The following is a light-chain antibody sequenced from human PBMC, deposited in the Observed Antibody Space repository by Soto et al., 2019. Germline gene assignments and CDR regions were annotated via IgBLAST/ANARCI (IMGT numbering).Light chain of an antibody. CDR1: QDIGIN. V-gene: IGKV1-17*01. CDR3: LQHNAYQWT. CDR2: VAS. Sequence: DIQMTQSPSSLSASVGDRVTMTCRASQDIGINLGWFQQKPGKAPKRLIYVASSLQSGVPSRFSGSGSGTEFTPTTSSLQPEDFASYFCLQHNAYQWTFGQGTKVEV. J-gene: IGKJ1*01.